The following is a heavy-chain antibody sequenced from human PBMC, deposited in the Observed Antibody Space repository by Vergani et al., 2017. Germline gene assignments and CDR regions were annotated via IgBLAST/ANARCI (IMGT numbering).Heavy chain of an antibody. Sequence: QVQLVESGGGVFQPGRSLRLSFAASGFTFSSYGMHWVRQAPGKGLEWVAVISYDGSNKYYADSVKGRFTISRDNSKNTLYLQMNSLRAEDTAVYYCARVPTAYGDYLPFDYWGQGTLVTVSS. CDR1: GFTFSSYG. CDR2: ISYDGSNK. V-gene: IGHV3-30*03. CDR3: ARVPTAYGDYLPFDY. D-gene: IGHD4-17*01. J-gene: IGHJ4*02.